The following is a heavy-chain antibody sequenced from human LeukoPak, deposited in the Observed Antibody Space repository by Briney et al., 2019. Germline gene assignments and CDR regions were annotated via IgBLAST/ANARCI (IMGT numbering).Heavy chain of an antibody. CDR2: MNPNSGNT. CDR1: GYTFTSYD. Sequence: ASVKVSCKASGYTFTSYDINWVRQATGQGLEWMGWMNPNSGNTGYAQKSQGRVTMTRNTSISTAYMELSSLRSEDTAVYYCARDSDSSSWYSLYYCYGMDVWGQGTTVTVSS. CDR3: ARDSDSSSWYSLYYCYGMDV. V-gene: IGHV1-8*01. D-gene: IGHD6-13*01. J-gene: IGHJ6*02.